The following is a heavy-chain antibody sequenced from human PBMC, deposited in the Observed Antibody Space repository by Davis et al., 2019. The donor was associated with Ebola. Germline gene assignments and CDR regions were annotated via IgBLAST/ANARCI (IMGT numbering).Heavy chain of an antibody. D-gene: IGHD3-16*01. V-gene: IGHV3-74*01. Sequence: GESLKISCAASGFTFSNAWMNWVRQAPGKGLVWVSRINSDGSSINYADSVKGRFTISRDNAKNTLYLQMNSLRAEDTAVYYCARAGEKRNGMDVWGQGTTVTVSS. CDR2: INSDGSSI. J-gene: IGHJ6*02. CDR1: GFTFSNAW. CDR3: ARAGEKRNGMDV.